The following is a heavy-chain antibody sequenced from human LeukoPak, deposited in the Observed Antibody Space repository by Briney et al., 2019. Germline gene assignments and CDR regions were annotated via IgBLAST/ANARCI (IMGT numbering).Heavy chain of an antibody. CDR1: GFTFSSYG. J-gene: IGHJ4*02. Sequence: PGGSLRLSCAASGFTFSSYGMHWVRQAPGKGLEWVAVIWYDGSNKYYADSVKGRFTISRDNSKNTLYLQKNSLRAEDTAVYYCAREPYSSSWSYFDCWGQGTLVTVSS. CDR3: AREPYSSSWSYFDC. CDR2: IWYDGSNK. D-gene: IGHD6-13*01. V-gene: IGHV3-33*01.